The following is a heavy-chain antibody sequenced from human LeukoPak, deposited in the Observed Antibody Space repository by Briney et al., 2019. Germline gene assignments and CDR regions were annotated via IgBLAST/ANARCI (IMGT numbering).Heavy chain of an antibody. CDR1: GFTVSSNY. D-gene: IGHD4-17*01. CDR2: ISGSGGSK. J-gene: IGHJ3*02. Sequence: GGSLRLSCAASGFTVSSNYMSWVRQAPGKGLEWVSGISGSGGSKYYADSVTGRFAISRDNSNNMLYLQMSSLRAEDTAVYYCAKDRINDYGDFTAFDIWGQGTMVTVSS. CDR3: AKDRINDYGDFTAFDI. V-gene: IGHV3-23*01.